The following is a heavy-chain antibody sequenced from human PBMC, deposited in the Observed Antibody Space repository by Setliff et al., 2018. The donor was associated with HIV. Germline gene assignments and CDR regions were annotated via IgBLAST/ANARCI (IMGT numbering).Heavy chain of an antibody. D-gene: IGHD2-2*01. CDR2: IYHSEYT. V-gene: IGHV4-4*02. J-gene: IGHJ6*02. CDR1: GFTFSTYAM. Sequence: GSLRLSCAASGFTFSTYAMNWVRQAPGKGLEWIGEIYHSEYTNYNPSLKSRVSMSVDKSKNQFSVKLTSVTAADTAVYYCARGHCSGTNCYGVDYYGMDVWGQGTTVTVSS. CDR3: ARGHCSGTNCYGVDYYGMDV.